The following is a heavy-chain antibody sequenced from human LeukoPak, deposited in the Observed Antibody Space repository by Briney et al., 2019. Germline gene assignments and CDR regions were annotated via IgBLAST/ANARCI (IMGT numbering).Heavy chain of an antibody. Sequence: ASVRVSCKASGYTFTSYAMHWVRQAPGQSLEWMGWINTHNGATKYSQKFQGRVTITRDTPASTAYMDLNSLRSEDTAVYYCAREGFFGLTTPWFWGQGTLVTVSS. CDR3: AREGFFGLTTPWF. V-gene: IGHV1-3*04. D-gene: IGHD3/OR15-3a*01. J-gene: IGHJ4*02. CDR2: INTHNGAT. CDR1: GYTFTSYA.